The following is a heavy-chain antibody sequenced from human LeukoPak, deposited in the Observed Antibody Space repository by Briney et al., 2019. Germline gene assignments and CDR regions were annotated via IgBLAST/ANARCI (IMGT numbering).Heavy chain of an antibody. D-gene: IGHD3/OR15-3a*01. CDR3: ARRAYGTGFDY. CDR1: GYSISSGYY. V-gene: IGHV4-38-2*02. J-gene: IGHJ4*02. Sequence: SETLSLTCTVSGYSISSGYYWGWIRQPPGKGLEWIGTIYHSGSTYYNPSLQSRVTISVDTSKNQFSLRLSSVTAADTAVYYCARRAYGTGFDYWGQGTVVTVSS. CDR2: IYHSGST.